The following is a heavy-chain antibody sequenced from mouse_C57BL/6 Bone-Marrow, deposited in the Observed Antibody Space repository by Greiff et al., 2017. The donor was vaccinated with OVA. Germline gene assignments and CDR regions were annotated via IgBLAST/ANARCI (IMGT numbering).Heavy chain of an antibody. Sequence: DVQLVESGGGLVQPGGSLSLSCAASGFTFTDYYMSWVRQPPGKALEWLGFIRNKANGYTTEYSASVKGRFTISRDNSQSILYLQMNALRAEDSATYYCARYRYYGNWYFDVWGTGTTVTVSS. CDR1: GFTFTDYY. J-gene: IGHJ1*03. V-gene: IGHV7-3*01. CDR2: IRNKANGYTT. CDR3: ARYRYYGNWYFDV. D-gene: IGHD1-1*01.